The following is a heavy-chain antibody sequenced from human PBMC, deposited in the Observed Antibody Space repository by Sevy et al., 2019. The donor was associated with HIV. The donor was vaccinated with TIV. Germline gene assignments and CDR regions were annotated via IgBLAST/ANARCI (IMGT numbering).Heavy chain of an antibody. J-gene: IGHJ4*02. CDR3: ARDPTPYYDSSGYTIYYFDY. Sequence: ASVKVSCKASGGTFSSYAISWVRQAPRQGLEWMGGIIPIFGTANYAQKFQGRVTITADESTSTAYMELSSLRSEDTAVYYCARDPTPYYDSSGYTIYYFDYWGQGTLVTVSS. CDR1: GGTFSSYA. CDR2: IIPIFGTA. D-gene: IGHD3-22*01. V-gene: IGHV1-69*13.